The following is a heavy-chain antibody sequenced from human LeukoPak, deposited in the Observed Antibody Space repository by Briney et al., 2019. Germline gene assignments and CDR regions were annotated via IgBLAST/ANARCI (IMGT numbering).Heavy chain of an antibody. CDR1: GYTFTSYD. J-gene: IGHJ4*02. CDR3: ARGVGDYYDSSGYYYGY. CDR2: IIPILGIA. D-gene: IGHD3-22*01. Sequence: SVKVSCKASGYTFTSYDISWVRQAPGQGLEWMGRIIPILGIANYAQKFQGRVTITADKSTSTAYMELSSLRSEDTAVYYCARGVGDYYDSSGYYYGYWGQGTLVTVSS. V-gene: IGHV1-69*04.